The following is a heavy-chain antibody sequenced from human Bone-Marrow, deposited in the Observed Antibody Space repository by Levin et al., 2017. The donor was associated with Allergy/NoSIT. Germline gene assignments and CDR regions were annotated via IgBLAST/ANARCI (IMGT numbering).Heavy chain of an antibody. Sequence: KLSGPTLVKPTQTLTLTCTFSGFSLNTSGVGVGWIRQPPGEALEWLALIYWDDDKLYSTSLKSRLTITKDTSKNQVVLTMTNMDPVDTATYYCTHLRRGGFLSSGSYHNWFDPWGQGTLVTVSS. V-gene: IGHV2-5*02. D-gene: IGHD3-10*01. CDR1: GFSLNTSGVG. J-gene: IGHJ5*02. CDR3: THLRRGGFLSSGSYHNWFDP. CDR2: IYWDDDK.